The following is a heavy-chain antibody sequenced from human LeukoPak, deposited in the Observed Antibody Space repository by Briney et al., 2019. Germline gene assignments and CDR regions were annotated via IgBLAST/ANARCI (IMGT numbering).Heavy chain of an antibody. V-gene: IGHV1-2*02. CDR2: INPNSGGT. Sequence: ASVKVSCKASGYTFTGYYMHWVRQAPGQGLEWMGWINPNSGGTNYAQKFQGRVTMTRDTSISTAYMELSRLRSDDTAVYYCARAVVVVAATIRTNDAFDIWGQGTMVTVSS. D-gene: IGHD2-15*01. J-gene: IGHJ3*02. CDR3: ARAVVVVAATIRTNDAFDI. CDR1: GYTFTGYY.